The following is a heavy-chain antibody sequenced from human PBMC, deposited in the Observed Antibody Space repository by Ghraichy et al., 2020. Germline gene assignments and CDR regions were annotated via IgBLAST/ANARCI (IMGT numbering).Heavy chain of an antibody. Sequence: GGSLRLSCAASGFSFSSHGMSWVRQAPGKGPEWVSSISSTGGSTFYTDSVKGRLTISRDNSKNTLYLQMNSLRGDDTAVYYCAKIAVTGLWYFDLWGRGTLVTVSS. D-gene: IGHD6-19*01. V-gene: IGHV3-23*01. CDR2: ISSTGGST. CDR1: GFSFSSHG. CDR3: AKIAVTGLWYFDL. J-gene: IGHJ2*01.